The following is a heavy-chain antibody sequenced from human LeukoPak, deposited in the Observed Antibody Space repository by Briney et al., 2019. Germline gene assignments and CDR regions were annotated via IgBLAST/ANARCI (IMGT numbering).Heavy chain of an antibody. J-gene: IGHJ3*02. CDR2: IYSTGST. Sequence: SQTLSLTCTVSGGSISSGDFYWSWIRQPPGKGLEWIGYIYSTGSTYYNPSLKSRVTMSADTSKNHFSLILSSVTAADTAVYYCARQWQLLYRPGAFDIWGQGTMVTVSS. D-gene: IGHD2-2*02. CDR1: GGSISSGDFY. V-gene: IGHV4-30-4*01. CDR3: ARQWQLLYRPGAFDI.